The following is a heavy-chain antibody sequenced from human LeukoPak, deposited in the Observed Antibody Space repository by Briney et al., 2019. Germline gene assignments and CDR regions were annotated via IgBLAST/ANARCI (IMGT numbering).Heavy chain of an antibody. Sequence: GGSLTLSCAASGITFGSYAMSWVRQAPGKGLEWVSGISGSGGAYYADSVKGRFTISRDNSMNTLYLQMNSLRAEDTAVYYCAKDRKSGNYYYFDCWGQGTLATVSS. CDR2: ISGSGGA. CDR3: AKDRKSGNYYYFDC. J-gene: IGHJ4*02. D-gene: IGHD1-7*01. CDR1: GITFGSYA. V-gene: IGHV3-23*01.